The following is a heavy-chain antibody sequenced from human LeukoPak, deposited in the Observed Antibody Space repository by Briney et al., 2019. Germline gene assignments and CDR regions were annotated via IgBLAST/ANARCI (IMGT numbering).Heavy chain of an antibody. CDR1: GGSISSSSHF. Sequence: SETLSLTCTVSGGSISSSSHFWGWLRQPPGKGLEWIGNIYYGGNTYYNPSLKSRVTISVDTSKNQFSLNLNSVTAADTAVYYCASNFGSGSLDYWGQGTLVTVSS. D-gene: IGHD3-10*01. J-gene: IGHJ4*02. V-gene: IGHV4-39*01. CDR3: ASNFGSGSLDY. CDR2: IYYGGNT.